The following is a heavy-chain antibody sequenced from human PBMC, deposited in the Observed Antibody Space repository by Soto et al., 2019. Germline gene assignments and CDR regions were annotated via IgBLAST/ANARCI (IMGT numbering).Heavy chain of an antibody. Sequence: GASVKVSCKASGYTFTNYGINWVRQAPGLGLEWMGWINVYNGKTNYAQKFQARVTMTTDTSTNSVYMELRSLRAEDTAVYYCANWWGRATSGFFSGPLDYWGQGTLVTVSS. CDR1: GYTFTNYG. D-gene: IGHD2-15*01. CDR3: ANWWGRATSGFFSGPLDY. V-gene: IGHV1-18*01. CDR2: INVYNGKT. J-gene: IGHJ4*02.